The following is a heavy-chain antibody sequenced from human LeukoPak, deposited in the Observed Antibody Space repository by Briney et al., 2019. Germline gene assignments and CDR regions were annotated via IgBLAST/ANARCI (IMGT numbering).Heavy chain of an antibody. Sequence: PSETLSLTCSVSGGSISSYYWSWIRQPAEKGLEWIGRIYSSGSTNYNPSLKSRVTMSVDTSKNQFSLNLSSVTAADTAVYYCARGGSSWQSFDYWGQGTLVTVSS. D-gene: IGHD6-13*01. J-gene: IGHJ4*02. CDR2: IYSSGST. CDR1: GGSISSYY. CDR3: ARGGSSWQSFDY. V-gene: IGHV4-4*07.